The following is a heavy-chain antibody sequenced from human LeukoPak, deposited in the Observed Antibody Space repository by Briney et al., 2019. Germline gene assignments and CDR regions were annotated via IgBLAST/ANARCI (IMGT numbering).Heavy chain of an antibody. D-gene: IGHD3-22*01. CDR2: IRYDGSNK. J-gene: IGHJ1*01. CDR1: GFTFSSYS. V-gene: IGHV3-30*02. CDR3: ATNGGVIMIVVVHTECQDFQH. Sequence: PGGSLRLSCAASGFTFSSYSMNWVRQAPGKGVEGVAFIRYDGSNKYYADSVKCRFTISRDNSKNTLYLQMNSLRAEDTAVYYCATNGGVIMIVVVHTECQDFQHWGQGTLVTVSS.